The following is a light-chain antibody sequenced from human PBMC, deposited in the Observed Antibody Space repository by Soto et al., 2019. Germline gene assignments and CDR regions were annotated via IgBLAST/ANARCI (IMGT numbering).Light chain of an antibody. CDR1: SSDVGGYNY. CDR2: DVS. V-gene: IGLV2-14*01. J-gene: IGLJ1*01. Sequence: HSALTQPPSVSGSPGQSITISCTGTSSDVGGYNYVSWYQQHPGKAPKLMIYDVSNRPSGVSNRFSGSKSGNTASLTISGLQAEDEADYYCSSYTSSSTLLYVFGTGTKVTVL. CDR3: SSYTSSSTLLYV.